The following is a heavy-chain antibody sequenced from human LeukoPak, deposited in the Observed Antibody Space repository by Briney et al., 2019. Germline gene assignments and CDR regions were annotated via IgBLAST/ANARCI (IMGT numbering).Heavy chain of an antibody. CDR2: IWYDGSNK. Sequence: ARSLGLSCAASGFTFSSYVMHWVRQAPGKGLEWVAVIWYDGSNKYYADSVKGRFTISRDNSKNTLYLQMNSLRAEDTAVYYCARDLHVGDYVGYWGQGTLVTVSS. V-gene: IGHV3-33*01. D-gene: IGHD1-26*01. J-gene: IGHJ4*02. CDR3: ARDLHVGDYVGY. CDR1: GFTFSSYV.